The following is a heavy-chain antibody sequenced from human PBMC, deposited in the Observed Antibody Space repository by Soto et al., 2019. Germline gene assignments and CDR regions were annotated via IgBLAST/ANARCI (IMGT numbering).Heavy chain of an antibody. CDR1: GGTFSSYT. Sequence: QVQLVQSGAEVKKPGSSVKVSCKASGGTFSSYTISWVRQAPGQGLEWMGRIIPILGIANYAQNFQGRVTMTADKSTSTAYMELSSLRSEDTAVYYCARDPLPTMTTPFDSWGQGTLVTVSS. D-gene: IGHD3-22*01. J-gene: IGHJ4*02. V-gene: IGHV1-69*08. CDR2: IIPILGIA. CDR3: ARDPLPTMTTPFDS.